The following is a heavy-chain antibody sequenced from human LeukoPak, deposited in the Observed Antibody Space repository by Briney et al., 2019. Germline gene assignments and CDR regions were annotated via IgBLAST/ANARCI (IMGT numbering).Heavy chain of an antibody. D-gene: IGHD4-11*01. CDR3: ARESSNSLYMDV. CDR1: GLTVGSSY. Sequence: QTGGSLRLSCAASGLTVGSSYMYWVRQAPGKGLEYVSAIYSGGTTYYADSVKGRFTISRDNSKNTLFLQMNSLRADDTAVYHCARESSNSLYMDVWGKGTTVTVSS. V-gene: IGHV3-53*01. CDR2: IYSGGTT. J-gene: IGHJ6*03.